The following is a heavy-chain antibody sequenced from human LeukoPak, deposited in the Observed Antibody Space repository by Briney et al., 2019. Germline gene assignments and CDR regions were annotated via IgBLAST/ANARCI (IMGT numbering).Heavy chain of an antibody. CDR1: GFTFSSYS. CDR2: ISSSSSYI. Sequence: GGSLRLSCAASGFTFSSYSMNWVRQAPGKGLEWVSSISSSSSYIYYADSVKGRFTISRDNAKNSLYLQMNSLRAEDTAVYYCARVAATTMSYYYYYGMDVWGKVTTVTVSS. D-gene: IGHD5-12*01. CDR3: ARVAATTMSYYYYYGMDV. V-gene: IGHV3-21*01. J-gene: IGHJ6*04.